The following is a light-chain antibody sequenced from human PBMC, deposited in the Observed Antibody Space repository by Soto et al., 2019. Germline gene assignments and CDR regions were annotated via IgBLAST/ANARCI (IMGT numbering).Light chain of an antibody. CDR1: QSVSSN. J-gene: IGKJ1*01. Sequence: EIVRTQSPATLSVSPGARATLSCRASQSVSSNLAWYQQKPGQAPRLLIYGASTRATGIPARFSGSGSETEFTLTNSSLQSEDFAVYYCQQYNNWPPTWTFGQGTKVEIK. CDR3: QQYNNWPPTWT. V-gene: IGKV3-15*01. CDR2: GAS.